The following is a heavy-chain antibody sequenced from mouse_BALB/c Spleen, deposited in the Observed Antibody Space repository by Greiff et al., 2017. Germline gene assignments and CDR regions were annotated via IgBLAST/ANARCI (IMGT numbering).Heavy chain of an antibody. CDR3: TRAGLYYYGVSYYAMDY. D-gene: IGHD1-1*02. V-gene: IGHV1-4*01. Sequence: VQLQQSGAELARPGASVKMSCKASGYTFTSYTMHWVKQRPGQGLEWIGYINPSSGYTNYNQKFKDKATLTADKSSSTAYMHLSSLTSEDSAVSYCTRAGLYYYGVSYYAMDYWGQGTSVTVAS. CDR1: GYTFTSYT. CDR2: INPSSGYT. J-gene: IGHJ4*01.